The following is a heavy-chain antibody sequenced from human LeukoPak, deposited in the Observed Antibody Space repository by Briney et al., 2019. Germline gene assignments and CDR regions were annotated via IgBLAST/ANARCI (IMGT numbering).Heavy chain of an antibody. CDR3: ARAEYSSASIVFDI. J-gene: IGHJ3*02. V-gene: IGHV4-34*01. CDR1: GGSFSGYY. CDR2: INHSGST. D-gene: IGHD6-6*01. Sequence: SETLSLTCAVYGGSFSGYYWSWIRQPPGKGLEWIGEINHSGSTNYNPSLKSRVTISVDTSKNQFSLKVNFVTAADTAVYYCARAEYSSASIVFDIWGQGTMVTVSS.